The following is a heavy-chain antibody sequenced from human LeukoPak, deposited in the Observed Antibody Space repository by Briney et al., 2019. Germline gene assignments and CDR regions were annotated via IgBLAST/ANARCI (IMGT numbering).Heavy chain of an antibody. J-gene: IGHJ4*02. CDR2: IYYSGST. CDR3: ASYSSSWYGSGSVFDY. Sequence: SETLSLTCTVSGGSISSGDYYWSWIRQPPGKGLEWIGYIYYSGSTYYNPSLKSRVTISVDTSKNQFSLKLSSVTAADTAVYYCASYSSSWYGSGSVFDYWGQGTLVTVSS. D-gene: IGHD6-13*01. CDR1: GGSISSGDYY. V-gene: IGHV4-30-4*01.